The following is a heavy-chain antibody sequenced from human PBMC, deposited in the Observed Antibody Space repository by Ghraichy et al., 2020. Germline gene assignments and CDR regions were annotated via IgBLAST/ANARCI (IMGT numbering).Heavy chain of an antibody. D-gene: IGHD2-2*01. V-gene: IGHV3-23*01. J-gene: IGHJ1*01. CDR3: AKDTSRYQLLPPH. CDR2: ISGSGGST. CDR1: GFTFSSYA. Sequence: SCAASGFTFSSYAMSWVRQAPGKGLEWVSAISGSGGSTYYADSVKGRFTISRDNSKNTLYLQMNSLRAEDTAVYYCAKDTSRYQLLPPHWGQGTLVTVSS.